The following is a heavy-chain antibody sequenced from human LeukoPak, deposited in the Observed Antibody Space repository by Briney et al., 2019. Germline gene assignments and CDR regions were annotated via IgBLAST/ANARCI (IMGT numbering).Heavy chain of an antibody. CDR1: GFTVSSNY. Sequence: GGSLRLSCAASGFTVSSNYMSWVRQAPGKGLEWVSVIYSGGSTYYADSVKGRFTISRDNAKSLLYLQMNSLRAEDTAVFYCAGELATPYYYYMDVWGKGTTVTVSS. D-gene: IGHD1-1*01. V-gene: IGHV3-53*01. CDR2: IYSGGST. J-gene: IGHJ6*03. CDR3: AGELATPYYYYMDV.